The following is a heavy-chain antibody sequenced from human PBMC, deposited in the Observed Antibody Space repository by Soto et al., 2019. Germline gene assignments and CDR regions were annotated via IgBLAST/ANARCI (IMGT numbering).Heavy chain of an antibody. Sequence: PSETLSLTCTVSGGSISSYYWSWIRQHPGKGLEWIGYIYYSGSTYYNPSLKSRVTISVDTSKNQFSLKLSSVTAADTAVYYCARDGSGSYFSLVYWGQGTLVTVSS. J-gene: IGHJ4*02. D-gene: IGHD3-10*01. CDR1: GGSISSYY. CDR3: ARDGSGSYFSLVY. CDR2: IYYSGST. V-gene: IGHV4-59*06.